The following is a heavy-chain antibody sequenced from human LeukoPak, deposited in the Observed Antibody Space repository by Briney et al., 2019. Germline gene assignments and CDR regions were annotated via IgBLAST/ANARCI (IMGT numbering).Heavy chain of an antibody. Sequence: SETLSLTCTVSGGSISSSSYYCGWIRQPPGKGLEWIGSIYYSGSTYYNPSLKSRVTISVDTSKNQFSLKLSSVTAADTAVYYCASYYDSSGYLNWFDPWGQGTLVTVSS. D-gene: IGHD3-22*01. J-gene: IGHJ5*02. CDR3: ASYYDSSGYLNWFDP. V-gene: IGHV4-39*01. CDR2: IYYSGST. CDR1: GGSISSSSYY.